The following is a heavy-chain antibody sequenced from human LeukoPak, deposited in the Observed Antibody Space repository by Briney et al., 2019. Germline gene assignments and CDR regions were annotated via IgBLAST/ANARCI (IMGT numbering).Heavy chain of an antibody. J-gene: IGHJ3*02. CDR3: AKDRVSSGTDAFDI. CDR2: IGTAGDT. D-gene: IGHD6-19*01. V-gene: IGHV3-13*01. Sequence: PGGSLRLSCAASGFTFSSYDMHWVRQATGKGLEWVSAIGTAGDTYNPGSVKGRFTISRENAKNSLYLQMNSLRAEDTAVYYCAKDRVSSGTDAFDIWGQGTMVTVSS. CDR1: GFTFSSYD.